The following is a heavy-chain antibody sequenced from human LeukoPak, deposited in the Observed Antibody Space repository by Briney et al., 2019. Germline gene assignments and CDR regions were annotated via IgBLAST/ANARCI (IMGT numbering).Heavy chain of an antibody. D-gene: IGHD2-21*02. CDR3: ARGLVVVTAPRLD. CDR1: GYTLTELS. Sequence: ASVKVSCKVSGYTLTELSMHWVRQAPGQGLEWVGWINPDSGGTNYAQKFQGRVTMTRDTSISTAYMELSRLSSDDTAVYYCARGLVVVTAPRLDWGQGTLVIVSS. CDR2: INPDSGGT. V-gene: IGHV1-2*02. J-gene: IGHJ4*02.